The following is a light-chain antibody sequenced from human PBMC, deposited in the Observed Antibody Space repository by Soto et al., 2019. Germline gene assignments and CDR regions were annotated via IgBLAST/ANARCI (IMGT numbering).Light chain of an antibody. CDR2: KAS. Sequence: DIEMTQSPSTLSASVGDRVTITCRASQSIRSWLAWYQQKPGQAPKLLIYKASSIEIGVPSRFSGCGSGTELTLTIRSLQPFDFATYYCQHYNSYTFGQGTRLEIK. V-gene: IGKV1-5*03. CDR3: QHYNSYT. J-gene: IGKJ5*01. CDR1: QSIRSW.